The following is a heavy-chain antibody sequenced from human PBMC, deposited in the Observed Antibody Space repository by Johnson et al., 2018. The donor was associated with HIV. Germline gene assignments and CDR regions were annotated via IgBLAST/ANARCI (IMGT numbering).Heavy chain of an antibody. Sequence: QVQLVESGGGVVQPGRSLRLSCAASGVTLSSYAMHWVRQAPGKGLEWVAVISFDGSKKYYADSVKGRFNISRDNSKKTRYLQMNSLRAEDTAVNYCARYFMYAFDIWGQGTVVTVSS. V-gene: IGHV3-30*14. D-gene: IGHD3-9*01. CDR1: GVTLSSYA. CDR2: ISFDGSKK. J-gene: IGHJ3*02. CDR3: ARYFMYAFDI.